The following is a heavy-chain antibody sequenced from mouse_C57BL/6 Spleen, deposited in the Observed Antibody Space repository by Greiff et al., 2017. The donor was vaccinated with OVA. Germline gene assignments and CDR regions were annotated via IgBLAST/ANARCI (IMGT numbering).Heavy chain of an antibody. Sequence: VKLVESGPELVKPGASVKISCKASGYAFSSSWMNWVKQRPGKGLEWIGRIYPGDGDTNYNGKFKGKATLTADKSSSTAYMQLSSLTSEDSAVYFCARGRITTVQYYFDYWGQGTTLTVSS. D-gene: IGHD1-1*01. V-gene: IGHV1-82*01. CDR2: IYPGDGDT. CDR1: GYAFSSSW. J-gene: IGHJ2*01. CDR3: ARGRITTVQYYFDY.